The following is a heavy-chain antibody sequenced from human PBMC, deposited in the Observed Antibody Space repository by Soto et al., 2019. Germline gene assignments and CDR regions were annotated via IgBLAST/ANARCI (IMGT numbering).Heavy chain of an antibody. CDR1: GYTFTSYS. V-gene: IGHV1-3*04. CDR3: ARDQGYFVY. CDR2: INTDNGDA. Sequence: QVQLGQSGAEVKKPGASVKVSCKASGYTFTSYSIHWVRQAPGQGLEWIGWINTDNGDAKYSQKFQGRVTMTRDTSATTAYMEVSSLRSEDTALYYCARDQGYFVYWGLGTLVTVSS. J-gene: IGHJ4*03.